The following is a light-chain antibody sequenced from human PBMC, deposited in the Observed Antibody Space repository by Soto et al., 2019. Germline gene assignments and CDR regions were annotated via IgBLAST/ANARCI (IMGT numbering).Light chain of an antibody. J-gene: IGKJ1*01. CDR2: AAS. CDR3: QKYNSAPWT. V-gene: IGKV1-27*01. Sequence: DTQMTQSPSSLSASVGDRVTITCRASQGISNYLAWYQHKPGKVPKLLMYAASTLRSGVPSRFSVSGSGTDFTLIITSLQPQDVATYYCQKYNSAPWTFGQGTTVEIK. CDR1: QGISNY.